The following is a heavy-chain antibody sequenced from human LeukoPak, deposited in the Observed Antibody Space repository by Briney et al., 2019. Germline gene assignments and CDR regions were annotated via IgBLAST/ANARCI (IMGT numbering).Heavy chain of an antibody. CDR1: GGSISSSSYY. Sequence: SETLSLTCTVSGGSISSSSYYWGWIRQPPGKGLEWIGSIYYSGSTYYNPSLKSRVTISVDTSKNQFSLKLSSVTAADTAVYYCARHTVVVVAASNWFDPWGQGTLVTVSS. D-gene: IGHD2-15*01. V-gene: IGHV4-39*01. CDR3: ARHTVVVVAASNWFDP. J-gene: IGHJ5*02. CDR2: IYYSGST.